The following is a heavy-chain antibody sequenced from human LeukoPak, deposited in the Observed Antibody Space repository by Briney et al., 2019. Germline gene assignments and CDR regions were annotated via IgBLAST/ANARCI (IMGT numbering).Heavy chain of an antibody. CDR3: ARATLYSSSSRGNYYYYYMDV. D-gene: IGHD6-6*01. J-gene: IGHJ6*03. CDR1: GDSIRSYY. CDR2: IYTSGST. Sequence: PSETLSLTCAVSGDSIRSYYWSWIRQPAGKGLEWIGRIYTSGSTNYNPSLKSRVTMSVDTSKNQFSLKLSSVTAADTAVYYCARATLYSSSSRGNYYYYYMDVWGKGTTVTVSS. V-gene: IGHV4-4*07.